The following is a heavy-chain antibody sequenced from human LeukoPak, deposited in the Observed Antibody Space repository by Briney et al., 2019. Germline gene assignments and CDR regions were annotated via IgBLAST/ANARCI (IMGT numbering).Heavy chain of an antibody. J-gene: IGHJ4*02. CDR3: AKDPNFHYSNYGSHFDC. Sequence: ASVKVSCKASGYTFTSYAMNWVRQAPGQGLEWMGWINTNTGNPTYAQGFTGRFVFSLDTSVSTAYLQISSLKTEDTAVYYCAKDPNFHYSNYGSHFDCWGQGTLVTVSS. CDR1: GYTFTSYA. D-gene: IGHD4-11*01. V-gene: IGHV7-4-1*02. CDR2: INTNTGNP.